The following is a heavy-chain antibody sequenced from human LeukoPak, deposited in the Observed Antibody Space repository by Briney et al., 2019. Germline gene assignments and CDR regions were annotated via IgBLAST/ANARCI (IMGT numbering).Heavy chain of an antibody. CDR3: ARLTYNSGRYHFDY. CDR1: GGSFSGYY. J-gene: IGHJ4*02. D-gene: IGHD5-18*01. CDR2: IYYSGSS. V-gene: IGHV4-34*01. Sequence: PSETLSLTCAVYGGSFSGYYWSWIRQPPGKGLEWIGNIYYSGSSYYNPSLKSRVTISVATSKNQFSLKLTSVTAADTAVYYCARLTYNSGRYHFDYWGQGTLVTVSS.